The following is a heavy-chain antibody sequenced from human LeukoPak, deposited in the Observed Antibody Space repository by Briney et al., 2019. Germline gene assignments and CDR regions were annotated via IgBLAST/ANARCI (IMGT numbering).Heavy chain of an antibody. D-gene: IGHD2-15*01. V-gene: IGHV4-4*07. J-gene: IGHJ4*02. CDR3: AGATSGCGGTCPSDH. CDR1: CGSISGYF. Sequence: SETLSLTCTVSCGSISGYFWRWIRQPAGKGLEWIGLIHDNVDYNHNPSLKSRVTMAIDTSGNQVSLKMTSVTAADTAVYYCAGATSGCGGTCPSDHWGPGTLVTVSS. CDR2: IHDNVDY.